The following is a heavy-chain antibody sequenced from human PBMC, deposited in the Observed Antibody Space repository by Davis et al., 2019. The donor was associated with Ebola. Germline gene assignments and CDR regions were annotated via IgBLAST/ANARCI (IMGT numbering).Heavy chain of an antibody. CDR1: GFTFSSYS. CDR3: SGGVSASGSCWGGGYYYYMSF. V-gene: IGHV3-21*01. J-gene: IGHJ6*03. D-gene: IGHD3-10*01. Sequence: GESLKISCAASGFTFSSYSMNWVRQAPGKGLEWVSSISSSSSYIYYADSVKGRFTISRDNAKNSLYLQMNSLRAEDTAVYSCSGGVSASGSCWGGGYYYYMSFLGPGTTVTVSS. CDR2: ISSSSSYI.